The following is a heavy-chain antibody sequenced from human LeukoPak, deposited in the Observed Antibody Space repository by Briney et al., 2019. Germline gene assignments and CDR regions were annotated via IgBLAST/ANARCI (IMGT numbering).Heavy chain of an antibody. CDR1: GFTVSGNY. V-gene: IGHV3-66*01. J-gene: IGHJ6*03. CDR2: FYSGGST. D-gene: IGHD4-17*01. CDR3: ARVEVTTHNFYYYMDV. Sequence: RPGGSLRLSCAASGFTVSGNYMTWVRQAPGKGLEWVSFFYSGGSTYYADSVKGRFTISRDNSKNTLYLQMNSLRAEDTAVYYCARVEVTTHNFYYYMDVWGKGTTVTISS.